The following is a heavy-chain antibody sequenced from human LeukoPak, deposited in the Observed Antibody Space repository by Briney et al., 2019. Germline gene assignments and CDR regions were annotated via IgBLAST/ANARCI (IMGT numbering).Heavy chain of an antibody. Sequence: PGGSLRPSCAASGFTFSSYGMSWVRQAPGKGLEWVSAIGTAGDIYYPGSVKGRFTISRENAKNSLYLQMNSLRAGDTAVYYCARAGYSSTWYSRYFDLWGRGTLVTVSS. D-gene: IGHD6-13*01. V-gene: IGHV3-13*01. CDR2: IGTAGDI. J-gene: IGHJ2*01. CDR3: ARAGYSSTWYSRYFDL. CDR1: GFTFSSYG.